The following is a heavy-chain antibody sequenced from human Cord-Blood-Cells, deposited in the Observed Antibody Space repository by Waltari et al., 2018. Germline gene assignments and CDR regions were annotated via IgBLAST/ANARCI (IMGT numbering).Heavy chain of an antibody. CDR2: INAGNGNT. D-gene: IGHD6-19*01. V-gene: IGHV1-3*01. J-gene: IGHJ4*02. Sequence: QVQLVQSGAEVKKPGASVKVSCKASGYTFTSYAMHWVRQAPGQRLEWMGWINAGNGNTKYSQKFQGRVTITRDTSASTAYMELSSLRSEDTAVYYCAREGRRAIAVAGYYDYWGQGTLVTVSS. CDR1: GYTFTSYA. CDR3: AREGRRAIAVAGYYDY.